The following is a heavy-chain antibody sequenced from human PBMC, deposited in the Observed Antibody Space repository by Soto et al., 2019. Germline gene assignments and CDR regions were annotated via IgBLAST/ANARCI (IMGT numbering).Heavy chain of an antibody. Sequence: QLQLQESGPGLVKPAETMSLTCTVSGSSISSSSYYWGWIRQPPGKGLEWIGSIYYSGSTYYNPSLKSRVTISVDTSKNQFSLKLSSVTAADTAVYYCARSYCSSTSCYYDAFDIWGQGTMVSVSS. D-gene: IGHD2-2*01. J-gene: IGHJ3*02. CDR1: GSSISSSSYY. V-gene: IGHV4-39*01. CDR2: IYYSGST. CDR3: ARSYCSSTSCYYDAFDI.